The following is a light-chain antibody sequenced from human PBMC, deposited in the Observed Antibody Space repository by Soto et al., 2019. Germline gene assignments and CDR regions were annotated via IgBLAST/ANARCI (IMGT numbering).Light chain of an antibody. CDR2: EVS. J-gene: IGLJ2*01. CDR3: YFKV. CDR1: SSDVGSYNL. Sequence: QSALTQPASVSGSPGQSITISCTGTSSDVGSYNLVSWYQQHPGKAPKLMIYEVSKRPSGVSNRFSGSKSGNTASLTISGLQAEDEADYDCYFKVFGGGTKLTVL. V-gene: IGLV2-23*02.